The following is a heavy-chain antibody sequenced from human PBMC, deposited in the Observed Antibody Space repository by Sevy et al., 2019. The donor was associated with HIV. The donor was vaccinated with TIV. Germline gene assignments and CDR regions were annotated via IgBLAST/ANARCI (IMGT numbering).Heavy chain of an antibody. CDR3: AREGCTKPHDY. CDR1: GFTFSKYS. V-gene: IGHV3-23*01. D-gene: IGHD2-8*01. J-gene: IGHJ4*02. Sequence: GGSLRLSCAASGFTFSKYSMSWVRQPPVKGLEWVSTLSFGCGEINYADSVKGRFTISRDNSKSSVYLQMNNLRPEDTAVYYCAREGCTKPHDYWGQGTLVTVSS. CDR2: LSFGCGEI.